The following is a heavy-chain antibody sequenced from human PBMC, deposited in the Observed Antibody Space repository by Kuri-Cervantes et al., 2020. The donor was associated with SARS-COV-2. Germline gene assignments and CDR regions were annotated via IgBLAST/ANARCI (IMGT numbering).Heavy chain of an antibody. Sequence: SETLSLTCAVYGGSFSGYYWSWIRQPPGKGLEWIGEINHSGSTNYNPSLKSRVTISVDTSKNQFSLKLSSVTAADTAVYFCARGQGVAVPVALFVFLGYYMDVWGKGTTVTVSS. V-gene: IGHV4-34*01. CDR3: ARGQGVAVPVALFVFLGYYMDV. CDR2: INHSGST. D-gene: IGHD2-21*01. CDR1: GGSFSGYY. J-gene: IGHJ6*03.